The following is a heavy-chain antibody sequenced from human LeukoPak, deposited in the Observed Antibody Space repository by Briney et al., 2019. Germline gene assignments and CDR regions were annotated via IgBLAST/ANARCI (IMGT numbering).Heavy chain of an antibody. Sequence: SETLSLTCTVSGGSISSSSYYWGWIRQPPGKGLEWIGSIYYSGSTYYNPSLKSRVTISVGTSKNQFSLKLSSVTAADTAVYYCARGIIVAPAALVGYFDYWGQGTLVTVSS. CDR1: GGSISSSSYY. J-gene: IGHJ4*02. CDR2: IYYSGST. D-gene: IGHD2-2*01. CDR3: ARGIIVAPAALVGYFDY. V-gene: IGHV4-39*07.